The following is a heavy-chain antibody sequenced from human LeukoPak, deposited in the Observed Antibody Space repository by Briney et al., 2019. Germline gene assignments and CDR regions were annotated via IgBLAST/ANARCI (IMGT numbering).Heavy chain of an antibody. Sequence: GASVKVSCKASGYTFTSYDINWVRQATGQGLEWMGWMNPNSGNTGYAQKFQGRVTMTRNTSISTAYMELSSLRSEDTAVYYCARGLRRRSPLRPVSWFDPWGQGTLVTVSS. CDR2: MNPNSGNT. CDR3: ARGLRRRSPLRPVSWFDP. CDR1: GYTFTSYD. D-gene: IGHD1-14*01. J-gene: IGHJ5*02. V-gene: IGHV1-8*01.